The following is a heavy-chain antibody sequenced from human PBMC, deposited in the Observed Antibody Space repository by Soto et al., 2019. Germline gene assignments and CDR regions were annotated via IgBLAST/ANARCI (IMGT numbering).Heavy chain of an antibody. V-gene: IGHV4-4*07. J-gene: IGHJ6*02. CDR2: IYTSAST. D-gene: IGHD2-2*02. CDR3: AKDREEGYNFYYGMDV. CDR1: GASVNTYS. Sequence: SETLSLTCTVSGASVNTYSWSWIRQPAWRGLEWIGRIYTSASTNYSPSLKGRVTLSVDTSKNQVSLKLTSVAAADTAIYYCAKDREEGYNFYYGMDVWGQGATVTVSS.